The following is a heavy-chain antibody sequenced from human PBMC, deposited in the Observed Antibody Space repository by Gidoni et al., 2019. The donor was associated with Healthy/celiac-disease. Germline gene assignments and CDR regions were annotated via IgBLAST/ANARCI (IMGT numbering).Heavy chain of an antibody. CDR2: IKSKTDGGTT. V-gene: IGHV3-15*01. Sequence: EVQLVESGGGLVKPGGSLRLSCAASGFTFSNAWMSWVRQAPGKGLEWVGRIKSKTDGGTTDYAAPVKGRFTISRDDSKNTLYLQMNSLKTEDTAVYYCTTHIVLMVYASLWGQGTLVTVSS. CDR3: TTHIVLMVYASL. D-gene: IGHD2-8*01. CDR1: GFTFSNAW. J-gene: IGHJ4*02.